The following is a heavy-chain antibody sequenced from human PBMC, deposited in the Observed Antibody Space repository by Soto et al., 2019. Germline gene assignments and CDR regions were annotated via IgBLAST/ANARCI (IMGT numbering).Heavy chain of an antibody. D-gene: IGHD2-2*01. CDR2: IRSKAYGGTT. CDR1: GFTFGDYA. Sequence: GGSLRLSCTASGFTFGDYAMSWFRQAPGKGLEWVGFIRSKAYGGTTEYAASVKGRFTISRDDSKSIAYLQMNSLKTEDTAVYYCTRAAVPAAGEVKRSTYYMDVWGKGTTVTVSS. CDR3: TRAAVPAAGEVKRSTYYMDV. V-gene: IGHV3-49*03. J-gene: IGHJ6*03.